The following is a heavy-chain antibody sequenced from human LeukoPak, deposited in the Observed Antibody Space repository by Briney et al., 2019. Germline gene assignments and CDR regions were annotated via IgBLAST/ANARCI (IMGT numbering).Heavy chain of an antibody. CDR2: INPSGGST. Sequence: GASVKVSCKASGYTFTSYYMHWVRQAPGQGLEWMGIINPSGGSTSYAQKFQGRVTMTRDTSISTAYMELSRLRSDDTAVYYCAREYSSSSKRDYWGQGTLVTVSS. J-gene: IGHJ4*02. V-gene: IGHV1-46*01. CDR1: GYTFTSYY. D-gene: IGHD6-6*01. CDR3: AREYSSSSKRDY.